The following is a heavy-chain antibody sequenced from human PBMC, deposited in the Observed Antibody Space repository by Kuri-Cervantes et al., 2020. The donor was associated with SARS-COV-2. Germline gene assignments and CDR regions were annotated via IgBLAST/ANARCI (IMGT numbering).Heavy chain of an antibody. CDR2: ISGSGGST. CDR3: AKAIVVVPAALPNFDY. V-gene: IGHV3-23*01. CDR1: GFTFSSYA. D-gene: IGHD2-2*01. J-gene: IGHJ4*02. Sequence: ESLKISCAASGFTFSSYAMSWVRQAPGKGLEWVSAISGSGGSTYYADSVKGRFTISRDNYKNTLYLQMNSLRAEDTAVYYCAKAIVVVPAALPNFDYWGQGTLVTVSS.